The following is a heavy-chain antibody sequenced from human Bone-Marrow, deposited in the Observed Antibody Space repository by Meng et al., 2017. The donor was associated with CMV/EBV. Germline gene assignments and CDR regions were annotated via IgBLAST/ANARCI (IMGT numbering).Heavy chain of an antibody. V-gene: IGHV1-8*02. CDR3: ASPNYYGDGMDV. D-gene: IGHD3-10*01. J-gene: IGHJ6*02. CDR1: GYTFTSYY. CDR2: MNPNSGNT. Sequence: ASVKVSCKASGYTFTSYYMHWVRQAPGQGLEWMGWMNPNSGNTGYAQKFQGRVTMTRNTSISTAYMELSSLRSEDTAGYYWASPNYYGDGMDVWGQGTTVTVSS.